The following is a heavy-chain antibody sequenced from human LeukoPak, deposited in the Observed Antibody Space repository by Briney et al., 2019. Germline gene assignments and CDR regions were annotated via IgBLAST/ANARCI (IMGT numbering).Heavy chain of an antibody. D-gene: IGHD6-13*01. J-gene: IGHJ4*02. CDR1: GGSISSYY. V-gene: IGHV4-59*01. CDR3: ARQQLSQLYYFDN. CDR2: IYYTGST. Sequence: SETVSLTCTVTGGSISSYYWSWIRQPPGKGLEWIGYIYYTGSTNYNPSLKSRVTISVDTSKNQFSLKLSSVTAADTAVYYCARQQLSQLYYFDNWGQGTLVTVSS.